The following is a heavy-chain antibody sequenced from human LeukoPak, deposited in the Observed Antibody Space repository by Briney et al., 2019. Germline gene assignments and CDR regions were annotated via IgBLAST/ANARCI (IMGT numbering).Heavy chain of an antibody. Sequence: SQTLPLTCAISGDSVSSNSVTWNWIRQSPSRGLEWLGRTYYRSTWYNDYAVSVRGRITVNPDTSKNQFSLHLDSVTPEDTAVYYCARRLTQYDCFDPWGQGILVTVSS. J-gene: IGHJ5*02. D-gene: IGHD2-2*01. V-gene: IGHV6-1*01. CDR2: TYYRSTWYN. CDR1: GDSVSSNSVT. CDR3: ARRLTQYDCFDP.